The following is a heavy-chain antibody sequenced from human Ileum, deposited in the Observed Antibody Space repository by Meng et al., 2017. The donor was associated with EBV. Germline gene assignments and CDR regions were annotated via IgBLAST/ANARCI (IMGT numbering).Heavy chain of an antibody. D-gene: IGHD4-17*01. V-gene: IGHV4-34*01. CDR2: INHSGGT. CDR1: GGSFSGYY. J-gene: IGHJ4*02. Sequence: VQLQQWGAGLLNPSETLSLTCAVYGGSFSGYYWSWIRQPPGKGLEWIGEINHSGGTNYNPSLKSRVTISVDTSKNQFSLKLSSVTAADTAVYYCARGHDYGDYASDYWGQGTLVTVSS. CDR3: ARGHDYGDYASDY.